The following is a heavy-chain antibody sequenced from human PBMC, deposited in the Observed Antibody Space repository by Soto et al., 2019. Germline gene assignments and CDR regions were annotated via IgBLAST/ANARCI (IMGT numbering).Heavy chain of an antibody. J-gene: IGHJ5*02. CDR2: IYYSGST. CDR1: GGSISSSSYY. V-gene: IGHV4-39*01. Sequence: QLQLQESGPGLVKPSETLSLTCTVSGGSISSSSYYWGWIRQPPGKGLEWIGSIYYSGSTYYNPSLKSRVTIAVDTSKNQFSLKLSSVTAADTAVYYCARSGDDILTGYGPGGFDPWGQGTLVTVSS. D-gene: IGHD3-9*01. CDR3: ARSGDDILTGYGPGGFDP.